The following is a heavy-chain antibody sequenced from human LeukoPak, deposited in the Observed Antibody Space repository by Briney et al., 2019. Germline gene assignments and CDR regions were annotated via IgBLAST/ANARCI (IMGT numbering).Heavy chain of an antibody. CDR3: ARVRYDYVWGTHPNWFDP. CDR1: GGSISSYY. CDR2: IYYSGST. V-gene: IGHV4-59*01. D-gene: IGHD3-16*01. Sequence: SETLSLTCTVSGGSISSYYWSWIRQPPGKGLEWIGYIYYSGSTNYNPSLKSRVTISVDTSKNQFSLKLNSVTAADTAVYYCARVRYDYVWGTHPNWFDPWGQGTLVTVSS. J-gene: IGHJ5*02.